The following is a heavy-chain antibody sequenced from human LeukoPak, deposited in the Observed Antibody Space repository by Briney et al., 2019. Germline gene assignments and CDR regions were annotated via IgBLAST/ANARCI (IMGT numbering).Heavy chain of an antibody. Sequence: PSETLSLTCAVYGGSFSGYYWSWIRQPPGKGLEWIGEINHSGSTNYNPSLKSRVTISVDTSKNQFSLKLSSVTAADTAVYYCARSSLQWLNDYWGQGTLVTVSS. CDR2: INHSGST. D-gene: IGHD6-19*01. J-gene: IGHJ4*02. V-gene: IGHV4-34*01. CDR3: ARSSLQWLNDY. CDR1: GGSFSGYY.